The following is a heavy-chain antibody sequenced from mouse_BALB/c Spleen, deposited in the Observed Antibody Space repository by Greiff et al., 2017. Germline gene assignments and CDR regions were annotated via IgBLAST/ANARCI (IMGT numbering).Heavy chain of an antibody. V-gene: IGHV14-3*02. CDR1: GFNIKDTY. J-gene: IGHJ2*01. Sequence: EVQLQQSGAELVKPGASVKLSCTASGFNIKDTYMHWVKQRPEQGLEWIGRIDPANGNTKYDPKFQGKATITADTSSNTAYLQLSSLTSEDTAVYYGARYWDDSYWGQGTTLTVSS. CDR2: IDPANGNT. CDR3: ARYWDDSY. D-gene: IGHD4-1*01.